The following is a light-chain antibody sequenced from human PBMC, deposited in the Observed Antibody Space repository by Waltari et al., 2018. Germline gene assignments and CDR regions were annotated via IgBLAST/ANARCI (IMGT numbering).Light chain of an antibody. J-gene: IGLJ1*01. CDR2: ATT. Sequence: SVLTQPPSVSGAPGQKISISCTGSSSNIGADFDVHWYQQLPGMAPKLLTYATTHRPSGVSDRFSGSQSGTSASLAITGLQADDEADYYCQSYDSSLDIYVFGTGTTVTVL. V-gene: IGLV1-40*01. CDR3: QSYDSSLDIYV. CDR1: SSNIGADFD.